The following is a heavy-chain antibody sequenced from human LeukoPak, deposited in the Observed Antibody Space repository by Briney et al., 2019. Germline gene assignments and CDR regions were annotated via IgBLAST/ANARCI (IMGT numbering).Heavy chain of an antibody. Sequence: GGSLRLSCAASGFTFSDYSMNWVRQAPGKGLEWVSYISGSGSSTYYADSVRGRFTISRDNAKNSLYLQMNSLRDEDTAVYYCSFVGTSTTVYWDQGTLVTVSS. V-gene: IGHV3-48*02. CDR1: GFTFSDYS. J-gene: IGHJ4*02. CDR3: SFVGTSTTVY. CDR2: ISGSGSST. D-gene: IGHD1-26*01.